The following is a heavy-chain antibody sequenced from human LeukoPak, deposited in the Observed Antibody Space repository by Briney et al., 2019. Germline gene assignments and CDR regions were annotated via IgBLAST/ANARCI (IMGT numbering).Heavy chain of an antibody. CDR2: ISAYNGNT. D-gene: IGHD6-19*01. CDR1: VYTFTSYG. J-gene: IGHJ4*02. CDR3: ARDRGSGWQGSFDY. Sequence: ASVKVSCKASVYTFTSYGISWVRQAPEQGLEWMGWISAYNGNTNYAQKLQGRVTMTTDTSTSTAYMELRSLRSDDTAVYYCARDRGSGWQGSFDYWGQGTLVTVSS. V-gene: IGHV1-18*01.